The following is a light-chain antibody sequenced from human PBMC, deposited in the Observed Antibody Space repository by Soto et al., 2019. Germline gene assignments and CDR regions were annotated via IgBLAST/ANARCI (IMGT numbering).Light chain of an antibody. J-gene: IGKJ5*01. CDR3: QQYGSSPLT. CDR2: GAS. Sequence: EIVLTQSPATPSLSPRERTTLSCRASQSVSSSYLAWYQQKPGQAPRLLIYGASSRATGIPDRFSGSGSGTDFTLTISRLEPEDFAVYYCQQYGSSPLTFGQGTRLEIK. CDR1: QSVSSSY. V-gene: IGKV3-20*01.